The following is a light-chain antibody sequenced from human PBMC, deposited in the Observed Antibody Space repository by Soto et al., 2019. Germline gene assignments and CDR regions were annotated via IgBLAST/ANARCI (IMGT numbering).Light chain of an antibody. Sequence: QSVLPQPPSMSGAPGQRVTISCTGSSSNIGAGYDVHWYQHLPGTAPKLLIYGNTNRPSGVPDRFSGSKSGTSASLAITGLQAEDEADDYCQSHDSSLNSLVFGGGTKLTVL. V-gene: IGLV1-40*01. CDR3: QSHDSSLNSLV. CDR2: GNT. J-gene: IGLJ3*02. CDR1: SSNIGAGYD.